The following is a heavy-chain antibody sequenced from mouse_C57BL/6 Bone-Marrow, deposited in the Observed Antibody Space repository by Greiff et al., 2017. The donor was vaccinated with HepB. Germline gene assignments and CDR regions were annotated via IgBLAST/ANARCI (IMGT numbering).Heavy chain of an antibody. D-gene: IGHD2-4*01. CDR2: IDPENGDT. Sequence: VQLKHSGAELVRPGASVKLSCTASGFNIKDDYMHWVKQRPEQGLEWIGWIDPENGDTEYASKFQGKATITADTSSNTAYLQLSSLTSEDTAVYYCTTYDYAWFAYWGQGTLVTVSA. J-gene: IGHJ3*01. CDR1: GFNIKDDY. V-gene: IGHV14-4*01. CDR3: TTYDYAWFAY.